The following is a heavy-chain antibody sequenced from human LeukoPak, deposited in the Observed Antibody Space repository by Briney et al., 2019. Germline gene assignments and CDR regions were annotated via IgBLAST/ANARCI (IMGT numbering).Heavy chain of an antibody. CDR2: IYHSGST. D-gene: IGHD3-22*01. Sequence: SETLSLTCAVSGGSISSSNWWSWVRQPPGKGLEWIGEIYHSGSTNYNPSLKSRVTISVDKSKNQFSLKLSSVTAADTAVYYCSAVPYYYDSSGYYFKDYWGQGTLVTVSS. J-gene: IGHJ4*02. V-gene: IGHV4-4*02. CDR1: GGSISSSNW. CDR3: SAVPYYYDSSGYYFKDY.